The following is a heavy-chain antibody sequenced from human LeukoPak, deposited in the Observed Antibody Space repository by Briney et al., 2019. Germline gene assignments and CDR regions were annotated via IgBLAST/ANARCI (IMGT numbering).Heavy chain of an antibody. CDR1: GFTFRSFW. J-gene: IGHJ4*02. Sequence: GGSLRLSCAASGFTFRSFWMHWVRQAPGKGLVWVSRIDSDGSRTAHADSVKGRFTISRDNAKNTLYLQMNGLRAEDTAVYYCARSQQPPSGVDYWGQGTQVTVSS. D-gene: IGHD1-26*01. CDR3: ARSQQPPSGVDY. V-gene: IGHV3-74*01. CDR2: IDSDGSRT.